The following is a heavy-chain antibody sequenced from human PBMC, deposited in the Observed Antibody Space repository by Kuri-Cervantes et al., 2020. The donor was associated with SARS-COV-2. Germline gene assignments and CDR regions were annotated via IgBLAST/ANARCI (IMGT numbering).Heavy chain of an antibody. V-gene: IGHV3-21*01. J-gene: IGHJ4*02. CDR3: ARTLLTTVVNGEDY. D-gene: IGHD4-23*01. CDR2: ISSSSSYI. CDR1: GFTFSSYS. Sequence: GESLKISCAASGFTFSSYSMNWVRQAPRKGLEWVSSISSSSSYIYYADSVKGRFTISRDNAKNSLYLQMNSLRAEDTAVYYCARTLLTTVVNGEDYWGQGTLVTVSS.